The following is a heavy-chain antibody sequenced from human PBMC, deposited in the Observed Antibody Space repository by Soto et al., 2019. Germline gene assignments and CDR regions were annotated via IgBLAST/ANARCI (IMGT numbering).Heavy chain of an antibody. D-gene: IGHD2-2*01. Sequence: PSETLSLTCAVYGGSFSGYYWSCIRQPPGKGLEWIGEINHSGSTNYNPSLKSRVTISVDTSKNQFSLKLSSVTAADTAVYYCARSIVVVPTLGWFDPWGQGTLVTVSS. V-gene: IGHV4-34*01. J-gene: IGHJ5*02. CDR2: INHSGST. CDR3: ARSIVVVPTLGWFDP. CDR1: GGSFSGYY.